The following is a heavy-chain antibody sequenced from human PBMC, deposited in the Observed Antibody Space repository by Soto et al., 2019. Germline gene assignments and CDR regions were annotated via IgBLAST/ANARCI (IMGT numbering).Heavy chain of an antibody. CDR2: IKSKTDGGTT. J-gene: IGHJ4*02. V-gene: IGHV3-15*07. CDR1: GFTFSNAW. D-gene: IGHD1-26*01. CDR3: TTALGWEQPGVCDY. Sequence: EVQLVESGGGLVKPGGSLRLSCAASGFTFSNAWMNWVRQAPGKGLEWVGRIKSKTDGGTTDYAAPVKGRFTISRDDSKNTLYLQMNSLKTEDTAVYYCTTALGWEQPGVCDYWGQGTLVTVSS.